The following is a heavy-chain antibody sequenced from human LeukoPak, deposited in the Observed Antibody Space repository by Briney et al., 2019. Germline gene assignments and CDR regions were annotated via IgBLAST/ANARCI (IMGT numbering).Heavy chain of an antibody. CDR3: ARGRYGDYSHYFDY. CDR2: ISGSGDST. V-gene: IGHV3-23*01. CDR1: GFTFSSFG. D-gene: IGHD4-17*01. J-gene: IGHJ4*02. Sequence: GGSLRLSCAGSGFTFSSFGMSWVRQAPGKGLEWVSGISGSGDSTYYADSVKGRFTISRDNSKNTLYLQMNSLRAEDTAVYYCARGRYGDYSHYFDYWGQGTLVTVSS.